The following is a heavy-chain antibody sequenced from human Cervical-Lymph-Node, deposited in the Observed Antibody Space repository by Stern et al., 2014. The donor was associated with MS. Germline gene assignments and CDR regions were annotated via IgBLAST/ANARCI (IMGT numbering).Heavy chain of an antibody. J-gene: IGHJ3*02. CDR1: GYSFSNFW. Sequence: EVQLVESGAEVKKPGESLKISCKTSGYSFSNFWIGWVRQKPGKGLEWMGIIYHEDSDTTYSPSFQGHVTISADESISTAYLQWRSLKASDTAMYYCVRRRDSDSYDTFDIWGQGTMLIVSS. CDR2: IYHEDSDT. D-gene: IGHD3-22*01. CDR3: VRRRDSDSYDTFDI. V-gene: IGHV5-51*01.